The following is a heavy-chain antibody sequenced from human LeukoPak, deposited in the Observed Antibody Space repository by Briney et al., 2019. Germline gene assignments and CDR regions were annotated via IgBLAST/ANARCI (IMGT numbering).Heavy chain of an antibody. CDR3: ARERFLEWGYFDY. CDR1: GFTVSSNY. D-gene: IGHD3-3*01. V-gene: IGHV3-66*02. Sequence: GGSLRLSCAASGFTVSSNYMSWVRQAPGKGLEWVSVIYSGGSTYYADSVKGRFTISRDNSKNTLYLQMNSLRAEDTAVYYCARERFLEWGYFDYWGQGTLVTVSS. CDR2: IYSGGST. J-gene: IGHJ4*02.